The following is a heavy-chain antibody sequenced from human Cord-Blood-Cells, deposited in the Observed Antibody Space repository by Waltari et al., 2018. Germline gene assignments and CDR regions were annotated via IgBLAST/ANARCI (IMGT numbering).Heavy chain of an antibody. Sequence: QVQLQQWGAGLLKPSETLSLTCAVYGGSFSGYYWSWIRQPPGKGLEWIGEINHSGSTNNNPSLKSRVTTSVDTSKTQFSLKLSSVTAADTAVYYCARVGYCSSTSCYTGRWYFDLWGRGTLVTVSS. D-gene: IGHD2-2*02. CDR1: GGSFSGYY. V-gene: IGHV4-34*01. CDR2: INHSGST. CDR3: ARVGYCSSTSCYTGRWYFDL. J-gene: IGHJ2*01.